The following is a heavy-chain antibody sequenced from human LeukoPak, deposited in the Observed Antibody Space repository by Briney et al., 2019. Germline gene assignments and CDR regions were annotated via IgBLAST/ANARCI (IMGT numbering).Heavy chain of an antibody. Sequence: GGSLRLSCAASGFTFSSYAMHWVRQAPGKGLEWVAVISYDGSNKYYADSVKGRFTISRDNAKNSLYLQMNSLRAEDTAVYYCARNNPPSIIAVAGTIDLWGQGTLVTVSS. CDR3: ARNNPPSIIAVAGTIDL. J-gene: IGHJ5*02. V-gene: IGHV3-30-3*01. D-gene: IGHD6-19*01. CDR2: ISYDGSNK. CDR1: GFTFSSYA.